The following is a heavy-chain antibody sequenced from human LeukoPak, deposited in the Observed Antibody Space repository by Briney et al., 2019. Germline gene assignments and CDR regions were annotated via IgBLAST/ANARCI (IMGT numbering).Heavy chain of an antibody. CDR1: GYSISSGYY. CDR3: ARGYPGGISETTGSFDY. Sequence: PSETLSLTCTVSGYSISSGYYWSWIRQPPGKGLEWIGYIYYSGSTNYNPSLKSRVTISIDTSKNQFSLKLSSVTAADTAVYYCARGYPGGISETTGSFDYWGQGTLVTVSS. D-gene: IGHD1-7*01. V-gene: IGHV4-61*01. CDR2: IYYSGST. J-gene: IGHJ4*02.